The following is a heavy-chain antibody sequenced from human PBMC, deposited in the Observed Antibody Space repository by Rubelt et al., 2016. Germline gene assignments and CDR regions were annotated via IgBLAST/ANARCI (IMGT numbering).Heavy chain of an antibody. CDR3: AGEGGP. J-gene: IGHJ5*02. Sequence: EAQLVQSRAEVKKPGESLKISCTASGYSFPTYWIGWVRQMPGNCLEWMGPVYPSDSYTQYRPSFQGQVTLTVDRSNSTADLQWSSLKASDTAMYYCAGEGGPWGQGTLVTVSS. D-gene: IGHD2-15*01. V-gene: IGHV5-51*01. CDR2: VYPSDSYT. CDR1: GYSFPTYW.